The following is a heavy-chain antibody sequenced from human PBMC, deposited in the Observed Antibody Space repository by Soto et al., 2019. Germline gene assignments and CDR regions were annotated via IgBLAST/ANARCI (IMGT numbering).Heavy chain of an antibody. V-gene: IGHV4-59*01. Sequence: QVQLQESGPGLVKPSETLSLTCTVSGGSISSYYWSWIRQPPGKGLEWIGYIYYSGSTNYNPSLKSRLTISVDTSKNQFSLKLSSVTAADTAVYYCARGYYDSSGNWFDPWGQGTLVTVSS. CDR1: GGSISSYY. D-gene: IGHD3-22*01. CDR3: ARGYYDSSGNWFDP. CDR2: IYYSGST. J-gene: IGHJ5*02.